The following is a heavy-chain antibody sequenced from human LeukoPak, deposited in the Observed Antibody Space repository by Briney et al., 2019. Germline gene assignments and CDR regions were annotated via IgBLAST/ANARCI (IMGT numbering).Heavy chain of an antibody. CDR3: ARSGFWSGYYPIDY. Sequence: ASVKVSCKASGYTFTGYYMHWVRQAPGQGLEWMGWINPNSGGTNYAQKFQGRVTMTRDTSISTAHMELSRLRSDDTAVYYCARSGFWSGYYPIDYWGQGTLVTVSS. J-gene: IGHJ4*02. CDR1: GYTFTGYY. CDR2: INPNSGGT. D-gene: IGHD3-3*01. V-gene: IGHV1-2*02.